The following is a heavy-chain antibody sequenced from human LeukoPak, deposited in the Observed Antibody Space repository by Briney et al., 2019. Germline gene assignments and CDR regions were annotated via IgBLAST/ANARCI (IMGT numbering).Heavy chain of an antibody. V-gene: IGHV3-23*01. D-gene: IGHD2-2*03. Sequence: GGPVSLSCVASGFAFSPYDILWVRQAPGKGLEGVSGINCCSGKYYTDSVKGRFPIPRNKPKSTLYPEKNSLRADYTSVYYCAQGGYFAFDFWGQGTMVTVSS. CDR3: AQGGYFAFDF. CDR2: INCCSGK. J-gene: IGHJ3*01. CDR1: GFAFSPYD.